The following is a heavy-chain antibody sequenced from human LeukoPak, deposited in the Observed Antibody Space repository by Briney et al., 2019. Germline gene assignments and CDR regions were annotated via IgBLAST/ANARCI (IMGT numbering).Heavy chain of an antibody. D-gene: IGHD6-13*01. V-gene: IGHV3-23*01. CDR2: ISGSGGST. CDR3: AKDLRAAGTAEYFQH. CDR1: GFTFSSYA. Sequence: GGSLRLSCAASGFTFSSYAMSWVRQAPGKGLEWVSAISGSGGSTYYADSVKGRFTISRDNSKNTLYLQMNSLRAEDTAVYYCAKDLRAAGTAEYFQHWGQGTLVTVSS. J-gene: IGHJ1*01.